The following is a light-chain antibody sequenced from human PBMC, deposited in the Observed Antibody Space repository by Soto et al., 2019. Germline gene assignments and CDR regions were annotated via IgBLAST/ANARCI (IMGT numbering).Light chain of an antibody. CDR3: QQFNNYLPIT. J-gene: IGKJ5*01. CDR1: QGISSA. Sequence: AIQLPQSPSSLSASVGDRVTITCRASQGISSALAWYQQKPGKAPKLLIYDASSLESGVPSRFSGSGSGTDFTLTISSLQPEDFATYYCQQFNNYLPITFGQGTRLEIK. V-gene: IGKV1D-13*01. CDR2: DAS.